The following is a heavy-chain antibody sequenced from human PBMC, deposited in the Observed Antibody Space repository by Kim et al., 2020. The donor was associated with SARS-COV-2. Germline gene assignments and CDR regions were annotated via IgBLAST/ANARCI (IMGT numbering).Heavy chain of an antibody. CDR1: GGSISDNYYY. Sequence: SETLSLTCSVSGGSISDNYYYWAWIRQPPGKGLEWIGSIFYSGSTYYNPSLKTQVTLSVDTPKNQFSLKVRSVTAADTAVYYCASHVWAGYSSTWYMDYWGQGTRVTVSS. CDR2: IFYSGST. V-gene: IGHV4-39*01. CDR3: ASHVWAGYSSTWYMDY. D-gene: IGHD6-13*01. J-gene: IGHJ4*02.